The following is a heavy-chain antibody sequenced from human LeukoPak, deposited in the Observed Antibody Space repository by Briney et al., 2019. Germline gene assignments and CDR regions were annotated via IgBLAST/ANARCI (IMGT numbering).Heavy chain of an antibody. J-gene: IGHJ4*02. CDR1: GYSISSGYY. D-gene: IGHD6-6*01. Sequence: SETLSLTCTVSGYSISSGYYSGWVRQPPGKGLEWIGNIYHSGSTYYNPSLKSRVTISLDTSKNQFSLKLRSVTAADTAVYYCARGTARLGYFDYWGQGTLVTVSS. V-gene: IGHV4-38-2*02. CDR3: ARGTARLGYFDY. CDR2: IYHSGST.